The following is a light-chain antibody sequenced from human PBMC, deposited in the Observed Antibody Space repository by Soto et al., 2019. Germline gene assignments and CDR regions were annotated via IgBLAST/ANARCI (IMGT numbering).Light chain of an antibody. Sequence: IVLTQSPAPLSLSPGERATLSCRASQSVSSSLAWYQQKPGQAPRLLIYGASSRATGIPDRFSGSGSGPDFTLTISRLEPEDFAVYFCQYYGSSRPFGQVTKV. CDR1: QSVSSS. CDR2: GAS. V-gene: IGKV3-20*01. CDR3: QYYGSSRP. J-gene: IGKJ1*01.